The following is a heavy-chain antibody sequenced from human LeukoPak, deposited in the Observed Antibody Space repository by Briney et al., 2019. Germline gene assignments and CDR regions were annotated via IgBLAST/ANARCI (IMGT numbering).Heavy chain of an antibody. CDR3: ARIGGPRKGLDY. V-gene: IGHV4-61*08. Sequence: KASETLSLTCTVSGGSISSGGYYWSWIRQPPGKGLEWIGYIYYSGSTNYNPSLKSRVTISVDTSKNQFSLKLSSVTAADTAVYYCARIGGPRKGLDYWGQGTLVTVSS. CDR2: IYYSGST. D-gene: IGHD1-14*01. CDR1: GGSISSGGYY. J-gene: IGHJ4*02.